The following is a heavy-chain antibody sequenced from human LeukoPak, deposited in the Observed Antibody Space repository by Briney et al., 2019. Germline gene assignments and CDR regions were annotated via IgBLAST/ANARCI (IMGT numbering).Heavy chain of an antibody. CDR3: ARNNGAYYYDSSGYSPFDY. CDR2: IYYSGST. CDR1: GGSISSYY. V-gene: IGHV4-59*08. D-gene: IGHD3-22*01. Sequence: PSETLSLTCTVSGGSISSYYWSWIWQPPGKGLEWIGYIYYSGSTNYNPSLKSRVTISVDTSKNQFSLKLSSVTAADTAVYYCARNNGAYYYDSSGYSPFDYWGQGTLVTVSS. J-gene: IGHJ4*02.